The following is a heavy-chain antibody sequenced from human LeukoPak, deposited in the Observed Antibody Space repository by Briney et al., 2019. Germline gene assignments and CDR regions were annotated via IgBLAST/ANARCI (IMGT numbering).Heavy chain of an antibody. V-gene: IGHV3-11*01. Sequence: PGGSLRLSCAASGFTFSDYYMSWIRQAPGKGLEWVSYISSSGSTIYYADSVKGRFTISRDNAKNSLYPQMNSLRAEDTAVYYCARDWDYYGSGSYLAYWGQGTLVTVSS. D-gene: IGHD3-10*01. CDR2: ISSSGSTI. CDR1: GFTFSDYY. J-gene: IGHJ4*02. CDR3: ARDWDYYGSGSYLAY.